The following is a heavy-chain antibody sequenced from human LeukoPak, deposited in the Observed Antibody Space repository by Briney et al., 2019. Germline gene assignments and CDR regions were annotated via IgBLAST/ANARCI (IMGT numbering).Heavy chain of an antibody. CDR2: IYYSGST. J-gene: IGHJ3*02. CDR1: GGSFSGYY. CDR3: ASRLEYITVDI. D-gene: IGHD6-6*01. Sequence: PSETLSLTCAVYGGSFSGYYWSWIRQPPGKGLEWIGSIYYSGSTYYNPSLKSRVTISVDTSKNQFSLKLSSVTAADTAVYYCASRLEYITVDIWGQGTMVTVSS. V-gene: IGHV4-34*01.